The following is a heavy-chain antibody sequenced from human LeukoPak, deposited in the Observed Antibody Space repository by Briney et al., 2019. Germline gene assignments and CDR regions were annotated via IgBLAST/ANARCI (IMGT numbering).Heavy chain of an antibody. V-gene: IGHV4-59*01. J-gene: IGHJ4*02. D-gene: IGHD4-17*01. CDR1: GGSISSYY. CDR2: IYYSGST. Sequence: SETLSLTCTVSGGSISSYYWSWIRQPPGKGLEWIGYIYYSGSTNYNPSLKSRVTISVDTSKNQFSPKLSSVTAADTAVYYCARHTYGDGFDYWGQGTLVTVSS. CDR3: ARHTYGDGFDY.